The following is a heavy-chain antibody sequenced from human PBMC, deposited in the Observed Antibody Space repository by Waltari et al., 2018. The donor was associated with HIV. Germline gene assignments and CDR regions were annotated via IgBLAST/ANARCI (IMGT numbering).Heavy chain of an antibody. CDR2: IYYTGSP. D-gene: IGHD6-6*01. CDR1: GDSISSSSYY. V-gene: IGHV4-39*01. J-gene: IGHJ5*02. CDR3: ARHEYTSSSSWNWFDP. Sequence: HLQMQESGPGLVKPSETLSLTCPVSGDSISSSSYYWGWIRQTPGQGLEWIGSIYYTGSPYYNPSLRSRVTISIDTSKNHFSLKLSSVTAADTAIYYCARHEYTSSSSWNWFDPWGRGTLVIVSS.